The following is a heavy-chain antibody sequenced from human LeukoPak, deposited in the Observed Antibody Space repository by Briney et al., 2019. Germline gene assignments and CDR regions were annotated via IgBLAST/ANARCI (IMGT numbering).Heavy chain of an antibody. V-gene: IGHV3-7*01. D-gene: IGHD6-13*01. CDR3: ARNNERSSGYSSLLSRFDP. J-gene: IGHJ5*02. CDR1: GFIFNKYW. Sequence: PGGSLRLSCAASGFIFNKYWMSWVRQAPGKGLEWVANIKQDGSEKYYVDSVKGRFTISRDNAKNSLYLQMNSLRAEDTAVYYCARNNERSSGYSSLLSRFDPWGQGTLVTVSS. CDR2: IKQDGSEK.